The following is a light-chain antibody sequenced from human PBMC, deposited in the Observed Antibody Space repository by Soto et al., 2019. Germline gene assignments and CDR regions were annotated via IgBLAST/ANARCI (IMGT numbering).Light chain of an antibody. J-gene: IGKJ1*01. Sequence: IHITQSPSSLCASVGDRVTITCRGSQGIGTDLGWYRQKPGRAPERLIYSTSSLQSGVPSRFSGSGSGKEFSITITSMQPEDFETYYCMQHYTYNRKFGQGTKV. CDR2: STS. CDR1: QGIGTD. V-gene: IGKV1-17*01. CDR3: MQHYTYNRK.